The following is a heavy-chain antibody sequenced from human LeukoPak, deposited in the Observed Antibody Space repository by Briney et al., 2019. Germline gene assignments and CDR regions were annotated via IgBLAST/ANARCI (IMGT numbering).Heavy chain of an antibody. D-gene: IGHD1/OR15-1a*01. CDR1: GFTFSSYW. V-gene: IGHV3-7*01. CDR2: IKQDGSEK. Sequence: GGSLRLSCAASGFTFSSYWMSWVRQAPGKGLEWVANIKQDGSEKYYVDSVKGRFTISRDNAKNSLYLQMNSLRAEDTAVYYCARDLRPYNWNIDYWGQGTLVTVSS. J-gene: IGHJ4*02. CDR3: ARDLRPYNWNIDY.